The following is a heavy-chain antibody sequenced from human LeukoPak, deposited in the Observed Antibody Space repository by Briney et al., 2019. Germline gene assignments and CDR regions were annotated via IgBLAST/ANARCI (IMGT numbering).Heavy chain of an antibody. CDR1: GFTFSSYG. V-gene: IGHV3-33*01. CDR3: ARGGARRFGVGDY. Sequence: PGRSLRLSCAASGFTFSSYGMHWVRQAPGKGLEWVAVIWYDGSNKYYADSVKGRFTISRDNSRNTLYLQVNSLRAEDTAVYYCARGGARRFGVGDYWGQGTLVTVSS. D-gene: IGHD3-10*01. CDR2: IWYDGSNK. J-gene: IGHJ4*02.